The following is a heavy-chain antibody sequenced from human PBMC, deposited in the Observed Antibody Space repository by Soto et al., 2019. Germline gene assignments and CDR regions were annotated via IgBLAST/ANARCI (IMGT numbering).Heavy chain of an antibody. CDR1: GFAFSEYS. CDR2: ISGSSGVI. Sequence: PGRSLRLSCAASGFAFSEYSMAWVRQAPGKGPEWVSCISGSSGVIYCVDSVKGRFTVSRDNAKNSLFLQMNSLRQEDTAVYYCAREEVRGIIRWFDPWGQGTRVTASS. J-gene: IGHJ5*02. CDR3: AREEVRGIIRWFDP. V-gene: IGHV3-21*06. D-gene: IGHD3-10*01.